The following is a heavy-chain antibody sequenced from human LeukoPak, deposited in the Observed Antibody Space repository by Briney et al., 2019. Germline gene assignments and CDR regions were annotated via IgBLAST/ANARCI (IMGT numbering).Heavy chain of an antibody. CDR2: IPFDGSDK. J-gene: IGHJ4*02. V-gene: IGHV3-33*01. CDR1: EFSFSSYA. Sequence: GGSLRPSCTASEFSFSSYAMNWVRQAPGKGLEWVAVIPFDGSDKYYADSVKGRFTISRHNSKDTLYLQMDSLRVDDTAVYYCARGNQEDAHWIVAAVGFDYWGQGTLVTVSS. D-gene: IGHD6-13*01. CDR3: ARGNQEDAHWIVAAVGFDY.